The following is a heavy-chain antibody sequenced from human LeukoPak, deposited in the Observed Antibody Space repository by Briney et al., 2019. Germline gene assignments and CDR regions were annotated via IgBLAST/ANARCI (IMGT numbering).Heavy chain of an antibody. V-gene: IGHV3-48*01. J-gene: IGHJ3*02. Sequence: GGSLRLSCAASGFTFSSYSMNWVRQAPGKGLEWVSYISSSSNTIYYADSVKGRFTISRDNAKNSTYLQMNSLRAEDTAVYYCARDAGYSSSWNAFDIWGQGTMVTVSS. CDR1: GFTFSSYS. CDR2: ISSSSNTI. D-gene: IGHD6-13*01. CDR3: ARDAGYSSSWNAFDI.